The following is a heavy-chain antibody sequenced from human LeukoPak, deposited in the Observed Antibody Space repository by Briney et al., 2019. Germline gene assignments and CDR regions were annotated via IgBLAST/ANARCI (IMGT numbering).Heavy chain of an antibody. CDR1: GGSISSGGYH. V-gene: IGHV4-31*03. D-gene: IGHD4-17*01. CDR3: ARGEPHDYGDYFYGMDV. CDR2: IYYSGST. Sequence: PSQTLSLTCTVSGGSISSGGYHWSWIRQHPGKGLEWIGYIYYSGSTYYNPSLKSRVTISVDTSKNQFSLKLSSVTAADTAVYYCARGEPHDYGDYFYGMDVWGQGTTVTVSS. J-gene: IGHJ6*02.